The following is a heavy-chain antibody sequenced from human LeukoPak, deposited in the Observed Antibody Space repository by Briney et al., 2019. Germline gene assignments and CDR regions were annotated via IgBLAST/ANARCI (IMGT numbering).Heavy chain of an antibody. Sequence: SETLSLTCSVSGGSISSYFWSWIRQPPGKGLEWIGYVYYSGSTNYNPSLKSRVTISVETSKTQFSLRLSSVTAADTAVYYCARHLGPGWHAMDVWGQGTTVTVSS. J-gene: IGHJ6*02. D-gene: IGHD2-15*01. CDR2: VYYSGST. CDR3: ARHLGPGWHAMDV. CDR1: GGSISSYF. V-gene: IGHV4-59*08.